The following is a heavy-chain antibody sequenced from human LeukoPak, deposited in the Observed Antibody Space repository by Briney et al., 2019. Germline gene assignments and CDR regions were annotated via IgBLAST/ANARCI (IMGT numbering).Heavy chain of an antibody. Sequence: GGSLRLSCAASGFTVSSNYMSWVRQAPGKGLEWVSLIYSGGSTCYADSVKGRFTISRDNSKNMLYLQMNSLGADDTAIYYCASLQGPVGAIDYWGQGTLVTVSS. J-gene: IGHJ4*02. CDR1: GFTVSSNY. CDR2: IYSGGST. D-gene: IGHD1-26*01. V-gene: IGHV3-53*01. CDR3: ASLQGPVGAIDY.